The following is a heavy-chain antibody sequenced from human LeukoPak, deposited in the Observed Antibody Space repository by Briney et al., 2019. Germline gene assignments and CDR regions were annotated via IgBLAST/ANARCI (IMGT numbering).Heavy chain of an antibody. CDR3: ARSIEGSSSQTFDY. D-gene: IGHD6-6*01. Sequence: SETLSLTCTVSGGSISYYYWSWIRQPPGKGLEWIGYIYYSGSTNYNPSLKSRVTISVDRYKNQFSLKLSSVTAADTAVYYCARSIEGSSSQTFDYWGQGTLVTVSS. V-gene: IGHV4-59*12. CDR2: IYYSGST. J-gene: IGHJ4*02. CDR1: GGSISYYY.